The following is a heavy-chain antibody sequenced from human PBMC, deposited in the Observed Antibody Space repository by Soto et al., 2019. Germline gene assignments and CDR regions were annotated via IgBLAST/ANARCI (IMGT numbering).Heavy chain of an antibody. J-gene: IGHJ4*02. D-gene: IGHD4-17*01. CDR2: IKQGGSEK. CDR1: GFTFSSYW. V-gene: IGHV3-7*03. Sequence: GGSLSLSCAASGFTFSSYWMSWVRQAPGQGLEWVANIKQGGSEKYYVDSMRGRFTISRDDAKNSLYLQKNSLRAEDTAVYYCVRLRGDYTAFDYWGQGTLVTVSS. CDR3: VRLRGDYTAFDY.